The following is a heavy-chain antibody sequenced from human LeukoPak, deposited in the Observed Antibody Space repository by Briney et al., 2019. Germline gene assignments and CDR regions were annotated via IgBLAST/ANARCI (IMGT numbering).Heavy chain of an antibody. Sequence: SLTLSCPASGFTFTNYAISWVRQAPRKVREWVSAILAMVGSTYYADSVKGRFTVSRDNSKSTLYLQMNSLRAEDTAFYYCAKWGDYDVLTGYYVPDYWGQGTLVPVSS. V-gene: IGHV3-23*01. CDR3: AKWGDYDVLTGYYVPDY. J-gene: IGHJ4*02. D-gene: IGHD3-9*01. CDR1: GFTFTNYA. CDR2: ILAMVGST.